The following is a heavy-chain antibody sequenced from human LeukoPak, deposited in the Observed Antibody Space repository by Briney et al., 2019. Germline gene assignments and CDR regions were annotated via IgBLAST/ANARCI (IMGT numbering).Heavy chain of an antibody. D-gene: IGHD2-2*02. V-gene: IGHV4-34*01. J-gene: IGHJ3*02. Sequence: SETLSLTCAVYGGSFSGYYWSWIRQPPGKGLEWIGEINHSGSTNYNPSLKSRVTISVDTSKNQFSLKLSSVTAADTAVYYCARGLSGCSSTCCYTQYAFDIWGQGTMVTVSS. CDR1: GGSFSGYY. CDR3: ARGLSGCSSTCCYTQYAFDI. CDR2: INHSGST.